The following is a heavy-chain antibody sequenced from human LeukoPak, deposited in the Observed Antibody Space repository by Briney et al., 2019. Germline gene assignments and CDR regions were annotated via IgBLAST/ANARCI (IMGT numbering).Heavy chain of an antibody. V-gene: IGHV1-69*05. CDR2: IIPIFGTA. CDR3: ASLAARLKNAFDI. J-gene: IGHJ3*02. CDR1: GGTFSSYA. Sequence: ASVKVSCKASGGTFSSYAISWVRQAPGQGLEWMGGIIPIFGTANYAQKFQGRVTITTDESTSTAYMELSSLRSEDTAVYYCASLAARLKNAFDIWGQGTMVTVSS. D-gene: IGHD6-6*01.